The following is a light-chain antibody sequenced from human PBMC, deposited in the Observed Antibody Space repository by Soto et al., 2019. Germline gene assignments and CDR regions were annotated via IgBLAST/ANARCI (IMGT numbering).Light chain of an antibody. CDR2: DVT. J-gene: IGLJ1*01. CDR3: GLYVGATTYV. Sequence: QSALTQPPSVSGSPGHSVTISCTGTSEVGSYSRVSWYQQSPGTSPKLLIYDVTKRPLGVSDRFSGSKSGNTASLTISGLQTDDEADYYCGLYVGATTYVFGTGTKLTVL. CDR1: SEVGSYSR. V-gene: IGLV2-18*01.